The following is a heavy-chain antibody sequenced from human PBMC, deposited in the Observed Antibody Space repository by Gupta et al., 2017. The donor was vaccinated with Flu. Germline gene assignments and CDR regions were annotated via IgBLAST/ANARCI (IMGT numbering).Heavy chain of an antibody. J-gene: IGHJ5*02. V-gene: IGHV3-11*01. CDR2: ISSSGSTI. D-gene: IGHD2-2*01. CDR3: ARALTPGRIVVVPAANIWFDP. CDR1: GFTFSDYY. Sequence: QVQLVESGGGLVKPGGSLRLSCAASGFTFSDYYMSWIRQAPGKGLEWVSYISSSGSTIYYADSVKGRFTISRDNAKNSLYLQMNSLRAEDTAVYYYARALTPGRIVVVPAANIWFDPWGQGTLVTVSS.